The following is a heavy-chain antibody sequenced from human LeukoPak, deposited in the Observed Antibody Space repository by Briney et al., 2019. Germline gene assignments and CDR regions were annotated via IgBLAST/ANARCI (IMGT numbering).Heavy chain of an antibody. D-gene: IGHD2-15*01. CDR2: IWYDGSNK. V-gene: IGHV3-33*01. J-gene: IGHJ4*02. Sequence: GRSLRLSCAASGFTFSSYGMHWVRQAPGKGLEWVAVIWYDGSNKYYADSVKGRFTISRDNAKNSLYLQMNSLRAEDTAVYYCARGRKDCSAGNCYSDYWGQGTLVTVSS. CDR3: ARGRKDCSAGNCYSDY. CDR1: GFTFSSYG.